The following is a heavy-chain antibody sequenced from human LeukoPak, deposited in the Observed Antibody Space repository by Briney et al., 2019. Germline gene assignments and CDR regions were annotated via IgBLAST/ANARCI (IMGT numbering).Heavy chain of an antibody. Sequence: GRSLRLSCAASGFTFSSYGMRWVRQAPGKGLEWVAVISYDGSNKYYADSVKGRFTISRDNSKNTLYLQMNSLRAEDTAVYYCAKALWFGGAYYYGMDVWGQGTTVTVSS. CDR3: AKALWFGGAYYYGMDV. V-gene: IGHV3-30*18. CDR1: GFTFSSYG. D-gene: IGHD3-10*01. J-gene: IGHJ6*02. CDR2: ISYDGSNK.